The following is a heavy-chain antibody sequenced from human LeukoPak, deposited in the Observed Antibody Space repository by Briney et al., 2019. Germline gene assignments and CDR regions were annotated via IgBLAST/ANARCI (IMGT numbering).Heavy chain of an antibody. Sequence: PGGSLRLSCAASGFTFSKYAMSWVRQAPGKGLEWVSAFSGSGGSTHYADSVKGRFTISRDNSKNTLYLQMNSLRADDTAVYYCAKDVGYCSSTTCYKPFDYWGQGTLVTVSP. J-gene: IGHJ4*02. CDR1: GFTFSKYA. CDR3: AKDVGYCSSTTCYKPFDY. V-gene: IGHV3-23*01. CDR2: FSGSGGST. D-gene: IGHD2-2*02.